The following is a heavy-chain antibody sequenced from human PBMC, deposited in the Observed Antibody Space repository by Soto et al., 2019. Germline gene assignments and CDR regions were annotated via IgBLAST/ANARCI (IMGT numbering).Heavy chain of an antibody. J-gene: IGHJ4*02. Sequence: GGSLRLSCAASGFTVNSNYMTWVRQAPGKGLEWVSVIYSGGTTDYADSVKGRFTISRDTSKNTLSLQMNSLRAEDTAVYYCARGFNYGYFDYWGQGTLVTVPS. CDR2: IYSGGTT. D-gene: IGHD5-18*01. CDR3: ARGFNYGYFDY. CDR1: GFTVNSNY. V-gene: IGHV3-53*01.